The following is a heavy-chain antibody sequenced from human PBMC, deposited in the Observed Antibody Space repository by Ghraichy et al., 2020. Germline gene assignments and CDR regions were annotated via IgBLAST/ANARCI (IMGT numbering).Heavy chain of an antibody. CDR2: IYYSGST. V-gene: IGHV4-31*03. CDR3: AREVGRGYQAPYYFDY. CDR1: GGSISSGGYY. D-gene: IGHD5-12*01. Sequence: SETLSLTCTVSGGSISSGGYYWSWIRQHPGKGLEWIGYIYYSGSTYYNPSLKSRVTISVDTSKNQFSLKLSSVTAADTAVYYCAREVGRGYQAPYYFDYWGQGTLVTVSS. J-gene: IGHJ4*02.